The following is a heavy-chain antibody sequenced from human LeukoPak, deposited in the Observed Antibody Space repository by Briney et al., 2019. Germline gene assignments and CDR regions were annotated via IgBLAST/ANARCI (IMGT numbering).Heavy chain of an antibody. V-gene: IGHV4-34*01. CDR2: INHSGST. J-gene: IGHJ4*02. D-gene: IGHD5-18*01. CDR3: ASIVDTAMEDY. Sequence: SETLSLTCAVYGGSFSGYYWSWIRQPPGKGLEWIGEINHSGSTNYNPSLKSRVTISVDTSKNQFSLKLSSVTAADTAVYYCASIVDTAMEDYWGQGTLVTVSS. CDR1: GGSFSGYY.